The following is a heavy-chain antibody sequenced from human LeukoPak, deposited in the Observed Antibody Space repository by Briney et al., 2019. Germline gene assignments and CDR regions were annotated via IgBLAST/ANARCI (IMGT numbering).Heavy chain of an antibody. CDR2: IYYSGST. J-gene: IGHJ3*02. D-gene: IGHD4-11*01. V-gene: IGHV4-31*03. CDR3: ARTGADYDAFDI. Sequence: PSETLSLTCTVSGGSISSGGYYWSWIRQHPGKGLEWIGYIYYSGSTYYNPSLKSRVTISVDTSKNQFSLKLSSVTAADTAVYYCARTGADYDAFDIWGQGTMVTVPS. CDR1: GGSISSGGYY.